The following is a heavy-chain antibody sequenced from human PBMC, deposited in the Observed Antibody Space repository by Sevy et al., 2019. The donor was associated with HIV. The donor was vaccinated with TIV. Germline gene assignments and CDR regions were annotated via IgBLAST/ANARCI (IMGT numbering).Heavy chain of an antibody. Sequence: GGCLRLSCAASGFTFSSYWMSWVRQAPGKGLEWVANIKQDGSEKYYMDPVKGRFTISRDNAKNSLYLQMNSLRAEDTAVYYCARGLNYDFWSGYRYYFDYWGQGTLVTVSS. CDR1: GFTFSSYW. CDR3: ARGLNYDFWSGYRYYFDY. J-gene: IGHJ4*02. CDR2: IKQDGSEK. V-gene: IGHV3-7*01. D-gene: IGHD3-3*01.